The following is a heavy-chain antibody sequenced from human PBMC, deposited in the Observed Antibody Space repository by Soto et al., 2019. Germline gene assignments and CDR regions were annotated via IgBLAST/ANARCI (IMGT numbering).Heavy chain of an antibody. CDR2: IIPIFGTA. Sequence: SVKVSCKASGGTFSSYAISWVRQSPGQGLEWMGGIIPIFGTANYAQKFQGRVTITADESTGTAYMELSSLRSEDTAVYYCARDEVDTAMAHRTYYFDYWGQGTLVTVSS. V-gene: IGHV1-69*13. J-gene: IGHJ4*02. CDR3: ARDEVDTAMAHRTYYFDY. D-gene: IGHD5-18*01. CDR1: GGTFSSYA.